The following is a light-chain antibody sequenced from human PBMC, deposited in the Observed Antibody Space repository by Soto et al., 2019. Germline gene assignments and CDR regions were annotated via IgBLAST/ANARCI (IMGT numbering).Light chain of an antibody. J-gene: IGKJ3*01. Sequence: AIQMTQSPSSLSASVGDRVTITCRASQGIRNDLDWFQQKPGKAPKLLIYAASNLQSGVPARFSGSGSGTDFTLTISSLQSEDFATYYSLQKYFYPFSFGPGTKVDIK. CDR1: QGIRND. CDR3: LQKYFYPFS. CDR2: AAS. V-gene: IGKV1-6*01.